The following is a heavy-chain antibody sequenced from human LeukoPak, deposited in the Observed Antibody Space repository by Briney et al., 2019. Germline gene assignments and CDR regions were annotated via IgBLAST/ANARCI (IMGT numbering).Heavy chain of an antibody. J-gene: IGHJ4*02. CDR2: INPNSGGT. CDR3: ARGQTTVVIYNY. D-gene: IGHD4-23*01. CDR1: GHTFTGYY. Sequence: GASVKVSCKASGHTFTGYYMHWVRQAPGQGLEWMGWINPNSGGTDYAQKFQGRVTMTRDTSISTAYMELSRLRSDDTAVYYCARGQTTVVIYNYWGQGTLVTVSS. V-gene: IGHV1-2*02.